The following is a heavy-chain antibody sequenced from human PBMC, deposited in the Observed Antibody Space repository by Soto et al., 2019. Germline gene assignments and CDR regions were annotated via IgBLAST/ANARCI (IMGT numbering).Heavy chain of an antibody. Sequence: SETLSLTCTVSGDSISTSAYYWGWVRQPPGKGLEWVGTIYYTGSTYYNPPLESRVTMSLQTSKNQFSLNLTSVTAADTAVYYCARLGGVIAASDLDYWGQGALVTVSS. CDR3: ARLGGVIAASDLDY. CDR2: IYYTGST. J-gene: IGHJ4*02. CDR1: GDSISTSAYY. V-gene: IGHV4-39*01. D-gene: IGHD2-15*01.